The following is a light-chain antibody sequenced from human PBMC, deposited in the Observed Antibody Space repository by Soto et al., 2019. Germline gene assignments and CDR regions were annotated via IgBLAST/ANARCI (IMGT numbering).Light chain of an antibody. CDR2: EVN. V-gene: IGLV2-8*01. J-gene: IGLJ1*01. CDR3: SLYAGSSNV. Sequence: QSALTQPPSASGSPGKSVAIPCTGTSSDVGGYNYVSWYQQHPGKAPKLMIYEVNKRPSGVPDRFAGSKSGYTASLTVSGLQAEDKAYYYGSLYAGSSNVFGTGTKVTVL. CDR1: SSDVGGYNY.